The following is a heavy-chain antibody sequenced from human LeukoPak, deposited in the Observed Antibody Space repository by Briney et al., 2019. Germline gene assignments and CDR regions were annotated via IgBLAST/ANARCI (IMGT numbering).Heavy chain of an antibody. CDR1: GYTLTNYY. J-gene: IGHJ5*02. Sequence: ASVKVSCKTSGYTLTNYYIHWVRQAPGQGLEWMGIINPSDGNTTYAQKFQGRVTMTTDTSTSTVYMEVRGLRSDDTAMYYCARDVGITVADSFDPWGQGTLVTVSS. CDR2: INPSDGNT. CDR3: ARDVGITVADSFDP. D-gene: IGHD6-13*01. V-gene: IGHV1-46*01.